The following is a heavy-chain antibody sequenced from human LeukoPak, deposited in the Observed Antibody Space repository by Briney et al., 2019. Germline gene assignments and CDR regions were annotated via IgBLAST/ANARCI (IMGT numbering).Heavy chain of an antibody. CDR3: ARVTVRPSDSGSYPTTYFDY. CDR1: GGSFTGYY. J-gene: IGHJ4*02. CDR2: SNHSGST. Sequence: SETLSPTCAVYGGSFTGYYWSWIRQPPGKGLEWIGESNHSGSTNHNPSLKSRVTISIDTSKNQFSLTRSSVTAADTAVYYCARVTVRPSDSGSYPTTYFDYWGQGTLVTVSS. V-gene: IGHV4-34*01. D-gene: IGHD3-10*01.